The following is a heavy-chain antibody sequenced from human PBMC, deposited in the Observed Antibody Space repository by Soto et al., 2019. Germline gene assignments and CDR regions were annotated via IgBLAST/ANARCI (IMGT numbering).Heavy chain of an antibody. Sequence: GGSLRLSCAASGFTLSNYWMNWVRQAPGKGLEWVANIKQDGSEKYYVDSVKGRFFISRDNAKNSLYLQVNSLRAEDTAVYYCARDADASGWYHYGMDVWGQGTMVTVSS. V-gene: IGHV3-7*01. CDR1: GFTLSNYW. CDR3: ARDADASGWYHYGMDV. J-gene: IGHJ6*02. D-gene: IGHD6-19*01. CDR2: IKQDGSEK.